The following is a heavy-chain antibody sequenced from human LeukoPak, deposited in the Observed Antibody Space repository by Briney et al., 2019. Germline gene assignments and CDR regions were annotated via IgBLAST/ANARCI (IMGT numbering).Heavy chain of an antibody. J-gene: IGHJ4*02. Sequence: PGGSLRLSCAASGFTFSSYGMHWVRQAPGKGLEWVAVISYDGSNKYYADSVKGRFTISRDNSKNTLYLQMNSLRAEDTAVYYCAKSPNIWTHSSDWGQGTLVTVSS. CDR3: AKSPNIWTHSSD. CDR1: GFTFSSYG. V-gene: IGHV3-30*18. CDR2: ISYDGSNK. D-gene: IGHD3/OR15-3a*01.